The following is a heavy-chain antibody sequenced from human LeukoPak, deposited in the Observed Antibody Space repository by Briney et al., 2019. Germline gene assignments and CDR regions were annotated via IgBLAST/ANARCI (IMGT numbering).Heavy chain of an antibody. CDR3: AREQQLVYFDY. D-gene: IGHD6-13*01. V-gene: IGHV3-30*03. CDR2: ISYDGSNK. J-gene: IGHJ4*02. CDR1: GFTFSNYG. Sequence: SGGSLRLSCAASGFTFSNYGMHWVRQAPGKGLEWVTIISYDGSNKYYADSVKGRFTISRDNSKNTLYLQMNSLRAEDTAVYYCAREQQLVYFDYWGQGTLVTVSS.